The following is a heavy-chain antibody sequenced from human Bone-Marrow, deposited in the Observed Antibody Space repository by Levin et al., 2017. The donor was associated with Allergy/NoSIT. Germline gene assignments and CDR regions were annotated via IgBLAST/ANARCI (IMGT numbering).Heavy chain of an antibody. CDR1: GFTFSSYW. CDR2: IKQDESEK. V-gene: IGHV3-7*01. Sequence: GASVKVSCAASGFTFSSYWMSWVRQAPGKGLEWVANIKQDESEKYYVDSVKGRFTISRDNAKNSVYLQMNSLRAEDTAVYYCARDFGYGSGPAYWGQGTLVTVSS. D-gene: IGHD3-10*01. CDR3: ARDFGYGSGPAY. J-gene: IGHJ4*02.